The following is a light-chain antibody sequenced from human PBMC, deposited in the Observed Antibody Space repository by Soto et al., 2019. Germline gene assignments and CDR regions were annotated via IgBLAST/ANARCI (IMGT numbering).Light chain of an antibody. Sequence: SYELTQPPSVSVSPGQTASITCSGDKLGDKYACWYQQKPGQSPVLVIYQDNKRPSGIPERFSGSNSGNTATLTISGTQAMDEADYYCQAWDSTEVFGGGTKLTVL. V-gene: IGLV3-1*01. CDR1: KLGDKY. J-gene: IGLJ2*01. CDR3: QAWDSTEV. CDR2: QDN.